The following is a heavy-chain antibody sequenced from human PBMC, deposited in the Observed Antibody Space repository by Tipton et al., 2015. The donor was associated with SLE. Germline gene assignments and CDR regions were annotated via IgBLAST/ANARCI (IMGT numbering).Heavy chain of an antibody. CDR2: ISTYNGNT. CDR1: GYTFTTYG. J-gene: IGHJ4*02. V-gene: IGHV1-18*01. D-gene: IGHD5-18*01. Sequence: QSGAEVKKPGASVRVSCKASGYTFTTYGISWVRQAPGQGLEWMGWISTYNGNTNYAQKLQGRVTMTSDTSTSTAYMERRSLRSDDTAIYYCARVRVDTAMGVFDFWGQGTLVTVSS. CDR3: ARVRVDTAMGVFDF.